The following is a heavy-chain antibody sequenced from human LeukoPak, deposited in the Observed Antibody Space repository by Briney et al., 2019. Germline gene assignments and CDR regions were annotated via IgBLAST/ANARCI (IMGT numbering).Heavy chain of an antibody. V-gene: IGHV1-46*01. D-gene: IGHD6-19*01. CDR2: INPSGGST. CDR3: ARDQRWIAVAGELDY. J-gene: IGHJ4*02. Sequence: GASVKVSCKAPGYTFTSYYMHWVRQAPGQGLEWMGIINPSGGSTSYAQKFQGRVTMTRDTSTSTVYMELSSLRSEDTAVYYCARDQRWIAVAGELDYWGQGTLVTVSS. CDR1: GYTFTSYY.